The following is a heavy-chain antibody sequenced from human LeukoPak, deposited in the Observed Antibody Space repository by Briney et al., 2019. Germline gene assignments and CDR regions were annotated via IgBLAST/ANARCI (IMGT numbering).Heavy chain of an antibody. CDR1: GFTFSSYS. Sequence: NPGGSLRLSCAASGFTFSSYSMNWVRLAPGRGLEWVSSISSTSSHIYYADSVKGRFTISRDNAENSLFLQMNSLRAEDTAVYYCARPLHVLRFLEWPKEPPPYYYYGMDVWGQGTTVTVSS. D-gene: IGHD3-3*01. V-gene: IGHV3-21*01. J-gene: IGHJ6*02. CDR2: ISSTSSHI. CDR3: ARPLHVLRFLEWPKEPPPYYYYGMDV.